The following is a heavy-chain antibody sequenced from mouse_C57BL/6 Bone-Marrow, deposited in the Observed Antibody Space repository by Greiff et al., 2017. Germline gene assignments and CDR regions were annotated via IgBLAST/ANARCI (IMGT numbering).Heavy chain of an antibody. D-gene: IGHD1-1*01. CDR3: ARNYYGSSFAY. V-gene: IGHV1-26*01. J-gene: IGHJ3*01. Sequence: VQLQQSGPELVKPGASVKISCKASGYTFTDYYMNWVKQSHGKSLEWIGDINPNNGGTSYNQKFKGKATLTVDKSSSTAYMELRSLTSEDSAVYYCARNYYGSSFAYWGKGTLVTVSA. CDR1: GYTFTDYY. CDR2: INPNNGGT.